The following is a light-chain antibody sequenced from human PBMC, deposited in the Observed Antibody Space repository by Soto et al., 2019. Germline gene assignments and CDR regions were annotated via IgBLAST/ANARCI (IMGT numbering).Light chain of an antibody. Sequence: EIVLTQSPATLSLSPGERATLSCSASQSVCSYFDGYQQKPAQAPRLLIYHASNKATVIPARFSGSGSGTDFTLTISSLEPEDFAVYYCQQGSDWPLTFGQGTKVEI. CDR2: HAS. V-gene: IGKV3-11*01. J-gene: IGKJ1*01. CDR3: QQGSDWPLT. CDR1: QSVCSY.